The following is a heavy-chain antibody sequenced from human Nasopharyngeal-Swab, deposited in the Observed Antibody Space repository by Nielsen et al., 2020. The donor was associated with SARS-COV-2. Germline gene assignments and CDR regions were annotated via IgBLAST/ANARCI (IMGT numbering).Heavy chain of an antibody. CDR1: GFTFSDYY. J-gene: IGHJ5*02. CDR3: ARDRSGGFDP. D-gene: IGHD3-10*01. V-gene: IGHV3-11*04. Sequence: GESLKISCAASGFTFSDYYMSWIRQAPGKGLEWVSYISSSGSTIYYADSVKGRFTISRDNSKNTLYLQMNSLRAEDTAVYYCARDRSGGFDPWGQGTLVTVSS. CDR2: ISSSGSTI.